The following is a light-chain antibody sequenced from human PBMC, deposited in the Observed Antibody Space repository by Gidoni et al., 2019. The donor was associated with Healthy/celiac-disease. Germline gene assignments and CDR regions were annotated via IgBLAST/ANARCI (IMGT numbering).Light chain of an antibody. V-gene: IGKV2-24*01. Sequence: DIVMTQTPLSAPVTLGQPASISCRSSQSLVHSDGNTYLSWLQQRPGQPPRLLIYKMSNRFSGVPDRFSGSGAGTDFTLKISRVEAEDVGVYYCMQATQFPQLTFGGGTKVEIK. J-gene: IGKJ4*01. CDR3: MQATQFPQLT. CDR2: KMS. CDR1: QSLVHSDGNTY.